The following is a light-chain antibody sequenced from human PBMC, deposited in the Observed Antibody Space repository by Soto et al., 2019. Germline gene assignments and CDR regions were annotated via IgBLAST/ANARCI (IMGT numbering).Light chain of an antibody. CDR2: DAS. CDR3: QQYNNWPPWT. Sequence: EIVLTQSPRTLSLSPGERATLSCRASQSVSSSYLAWYQQKPGQAPRLLIYDASNRATGIPARFSGSGPGTDFTLTISSLQSEDFAVYYCQQYNNWPPWTFGQGTKV. J-gene: IGKJ1*01. V-gene: IGKV3-20*01. CDR1: QSVSSSY.